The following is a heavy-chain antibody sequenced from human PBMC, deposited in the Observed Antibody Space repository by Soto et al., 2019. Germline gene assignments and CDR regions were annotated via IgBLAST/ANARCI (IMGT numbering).Heavy chain of an antibody. J-gene: IGHJ4*02. CDR1: GGTFSSYA. CDR2: IIPIFGTA. V-gene: IGHV1-69*13. CDR3: ARDPDYYDSSGYDY. D-gene: IGHD3-22*01. Sequence: SVKVSCKASGGTFSSYAISWVRQAPGQGLEWMGGIIPIFGTANYAQKFQGRVTITADESTSTAYMELSSLRSEDAAVYYCARDPDYYDSSGYDYWGQGTLVTVSS.